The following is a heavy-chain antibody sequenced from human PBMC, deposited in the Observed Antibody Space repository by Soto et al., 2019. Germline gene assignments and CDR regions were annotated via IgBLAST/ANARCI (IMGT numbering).Heavy chain of an antibody. Sequence: GESLKISCKGSGYSFTSYWIGWVRQMPGKGLEWMGIIYPGDSDTRYSPSFQGQVTISADKSISTAYLQWSSLKASDTAMYYCARHPQITMVRGVIPSGAFDIWGQGTMVTVSS. CDR1: GYSFTSYW. D-gene: IGHD3-10*01. V-gene: IGHV5-51*01. J-gene: IGHJ3*02. CDR2: IYPGDSDT. CDR3: ARHPQITMVRGVIPSGAFDI.